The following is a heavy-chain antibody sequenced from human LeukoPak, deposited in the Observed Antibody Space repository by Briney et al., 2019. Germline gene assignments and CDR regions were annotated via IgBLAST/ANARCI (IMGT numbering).Heavy chain of an antibody. D-gene: IGHD1-14*01. V-gene: IGHV3-21*01. CDR2: IGPTGTDR. CDR1: GFTFSSCG. CDR3: ATETIGRHYDY. J-gene: IGHJ4*02. Sequence: GGSLRLSCAASGFTFSSCGFNWVRQAPGKGLEWVSSIGPTGTDRYYADSVRGRFTISRDNAKNSMYLQMDSLRDEDTAVYYCATETIGRHYDYWGQGTLLTVST.